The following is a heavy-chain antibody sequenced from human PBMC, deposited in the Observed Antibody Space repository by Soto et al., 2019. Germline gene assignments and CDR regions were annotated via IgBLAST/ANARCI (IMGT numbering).Heavy chain of an antibody. CDR2: IIPIFGTA. J-gene: IGHJ6*02. CDR1: GGTFSSYA. CDR3: AGGYCSSTSCYGASGYYYYGMDV. D-gene: IGHD2-2*01. Sequence: QVQLVQSGAEVKKPGSSVKVSCKASGGTFSSYAISWVRQAPGQGLEWMGGIIPIFGTANYAQKFQGRVTITADESTSTAYMALSSLRSEDTAVYYCAGGYCSSTSCYGASGYYYYGMDVWGQGTTVTVSS. V-gene: IGHV1-69*01.